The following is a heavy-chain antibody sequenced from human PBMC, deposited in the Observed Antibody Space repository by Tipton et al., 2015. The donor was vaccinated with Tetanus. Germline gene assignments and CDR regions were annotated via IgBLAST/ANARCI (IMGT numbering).Heavy chain of an antibody. CDR3: ARSIVAVTGAMRD. Sequence: SLRLSCTVSGDSISGSRWWSWVRQPPGRWLEWIGDTYHNGSAHYSPSLKGRATISVDKSKDQFSLKLTSVTAADTAVYFCARSIVAVTGAMRDWGQGTLVTVSS. J-gene: IGHJ1*01. CDR2: TYHNGSA. V-gene: IGHV4-4*01. D-gene: IGHD1-26*01. CDR1: GDSISGSRW.